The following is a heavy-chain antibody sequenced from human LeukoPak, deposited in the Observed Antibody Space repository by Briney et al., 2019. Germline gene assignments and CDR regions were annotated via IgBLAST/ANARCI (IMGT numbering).Heavy chain of an antibody. J-gene: IGHJ4*02. CDR3: ARLNREGGGVNYYDSSGYNY. CDR1: GGSISSYY. V-gene: IGHV4-59*08. D-gene: IGHD3-22*01. Sequence: PSETLSLTCTVSGGSISSYYWSWIRQPPGKGLEWIGYTYYSGSTNYNPSLKSRVTISVDTSKNQFSLKLSSVTAADTAVYYCARLNREGGGVNYYDSSGYNYWGQGTLVTVSS. CDR2: TYYSGST.